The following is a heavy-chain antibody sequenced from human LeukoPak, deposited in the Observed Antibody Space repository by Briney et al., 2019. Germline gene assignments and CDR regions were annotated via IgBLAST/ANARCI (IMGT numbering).Heavy chain of an antibody. CDR3: ARAYCGGDCYSSGKAFDI. CDR2: ISYDGSNK. D-gene: IGHD2-21*01. CDR1: GFTFSSYA. V-gene: IGHV3-30-3*01. Sequence: GGSLRLSCAASGFTFSSYAMHWVRQAPGKGLEWVAVISYDGSNKYYADSVKGRFTISRDNSKNTLYLQMNSLRAEDTAVYYCARAYCGGDCYSSGKAFDIWGQGTMVTVSS. J-gene: IGHJ3*02.